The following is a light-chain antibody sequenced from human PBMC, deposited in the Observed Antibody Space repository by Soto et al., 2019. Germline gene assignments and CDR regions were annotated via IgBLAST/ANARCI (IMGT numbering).Light chain of an antibody. CDR2: GAS. Sequence: EIVLTQSPGTLSLSPGERATLSCRASQSVRSGYLAWYQHKPGQAPRLLIYGASARASGIPDRFSGSGSGTDFTLTIGRLEPEDSAVYCCQQYGSSQKTLGQGTKV. CDR3: QQYGSSQKT. CDR1: QSVRSGY. J-gene: IGKJ1*01. V-gene: IGKV3-20*01.